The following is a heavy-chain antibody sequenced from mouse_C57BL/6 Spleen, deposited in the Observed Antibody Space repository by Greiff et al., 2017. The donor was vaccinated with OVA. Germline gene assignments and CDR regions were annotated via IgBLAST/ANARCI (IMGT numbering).Heavy chain of an antibody. Sequence: VQLQQPGAELVKPGASVKMSCKASGYTFTSYWITWVKQRPGQGLEWIGDIYPGSGSTNYNEKFKGKATFTADTSSNTAYMQLSSLTTEDSAIYYCARDTYYFDYWGQGTTLTVSS. J-gene: IGHJ2*01. CDR3: ARDTYYFDY. CDR2: IYPGSGST. V-gene: IGHV1-55*01. CDR1: GYTFTSYW.